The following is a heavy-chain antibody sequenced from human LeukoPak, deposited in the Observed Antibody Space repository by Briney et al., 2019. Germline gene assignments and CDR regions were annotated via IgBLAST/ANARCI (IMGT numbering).Heavy chain of an antibody. D-gene: IGHD3-16*02. CDR2: IKEDDSEI. Sequence: PGGSLRLSCAASGFAFGGSWMSWVRQAPGKGLEWVANIKEDDSEIYYVDSVKGRFTISRDSAKTSVYLQMNSLRADDTAIYYCVKDGRYLDYWGQGTLVTVS. CDR1: GFAFGGSW. CDR3: VKDGRYLDY. J-gene: IGHJ4*02. V-gene: IGHV3-7*04.